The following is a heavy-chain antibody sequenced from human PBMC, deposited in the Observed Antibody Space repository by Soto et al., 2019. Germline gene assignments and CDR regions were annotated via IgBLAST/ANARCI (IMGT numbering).Heavy chain of an antibody. Sequence: QRQLRESGPGLVKPSETLSLTCSVSGGSITGSSFSWAWIRQSPGTGLQWIGSLSYSGSTYYNPSREGRVAISADTSKNACSRELKLMTAADTATYFCARGLRWTRTFDFWGRGTLVTVSS. V-gene: IGHV4-39*01. D-gene: IGHD3-16*01. CDR3: ARGLRWTRTFDF. J-gene: IGHJ4*02. CDR2: LSYSGST. CDR1: GGSITGSSFS.